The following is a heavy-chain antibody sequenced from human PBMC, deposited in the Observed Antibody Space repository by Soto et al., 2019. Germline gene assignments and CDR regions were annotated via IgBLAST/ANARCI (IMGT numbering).Heavy chain of an antibody. CDR3: GRLEGLATIPYYFDY. CDR2: VYYSGST. D-gene: IGHD3-9*01. CDR1: GGSVSSSSCY. V-gene: IGHV4-39*01. J-gene: IGHJ4*02. Sequence: PSETLSLTCTVSGGSVSSSSCYWGWVRQPPGKGLEWIGSVYYSGSTYYNPSLESRVTISVDKSKNQFSLKLMSLSAADTAVYYCGRLEGLATIPYYFDYWGQGALVTVSS.